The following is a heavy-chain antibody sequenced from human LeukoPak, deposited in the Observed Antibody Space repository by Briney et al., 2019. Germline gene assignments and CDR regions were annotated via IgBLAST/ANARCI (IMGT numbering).Heavy chain of an antibody. CDR1: EFTFSSYA. V-gene: IGHV4-34*01. CDR3: ARNTMVRGASPSHRLRFDP. J-gene: IGHJ5*02. Sequence: PGGSLRLSCAASEFTFSSYAMRWGRQAPGRGLEWMGEINHSGSTNYNPSLKSRVTISVDTSKNQFSLKLSSVTAAHTAVYYCARNTMVRGASPSHRLRFDPWGQGTLVTVSS. D-gene: IGHD3-10*01. CDR2: INHSGST.